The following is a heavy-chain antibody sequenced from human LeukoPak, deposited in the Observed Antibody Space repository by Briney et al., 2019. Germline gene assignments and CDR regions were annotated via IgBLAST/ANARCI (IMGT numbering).Heavy chain of an antibody. D-gene: IGHD3-10*01. Sequence: SETLSLTCTVSGGSISSYYWSWIRQPPGKGLEWIGEINHSGSTNYNPSLKSRVTISVDTSKNQFSLKLSSVTAADTAVYYCARKGDYYGSGSYFRRVYYFDYWGQGTLVTVSS. CDR1: GGSISSYY. V-gene: IGHV4-34*01. CDR3: ARKGDYYGSGSYFRRVYYFDY. J-gene: IGHJ4*02. CDR2: INHSGST.